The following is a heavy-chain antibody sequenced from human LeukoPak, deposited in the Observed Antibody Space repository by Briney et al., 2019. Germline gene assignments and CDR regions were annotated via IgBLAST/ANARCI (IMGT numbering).Heavy chain of an antibody. CDR2: IHNSGRT. CDR3: ARHGTISSESYFDY. D-gene: IGHD1-14*01. Sequence: SEALSLTCSVSGGSVSSYYWSWIRQSPGKGLEWIGFIHNSGRTIYNPSLKSRVTGFVDTSKNQVSLRLSTVTAADTAVYYCARHGTISSESYFDYWGQGALVTVSS. CDR1: GGSVSSYY. J-gene: IGHJ4*02. V-gene: IGHV4-59*08.